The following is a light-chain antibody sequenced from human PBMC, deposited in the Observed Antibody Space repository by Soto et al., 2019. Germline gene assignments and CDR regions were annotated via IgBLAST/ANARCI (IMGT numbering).Light chain of an antibody. Sequence: QSALAQPASVSGSPGQSITISCTGTSSDVGAYNYVSWYQQQSGKAPKLLIHEVSSRPAGVSDRFSRSKSGNTASLTISGLQAEDEADYYCSAFATSRAYVFGIGTKVTVL. J-gene: IGLJ1*01. CDR2: EVS. CDR3: SAFATSRAYV. V-gene: IGLV2-14*01. CDR1: SSDVGAYNY.